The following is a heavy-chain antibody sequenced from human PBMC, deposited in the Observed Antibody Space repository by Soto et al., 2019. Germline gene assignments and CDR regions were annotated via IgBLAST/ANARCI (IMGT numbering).Heavy chain of an antibody. D-gene: IGHD3-9*01. CDR2: INHSGST. CDR3: ARGGDILTGYQVYYFDY. CDR1: GGSFSGYY. Sequence: LSLTCAVYGGSFSGYYWSWIRQPPGKGLEWIGEINHSGSTNYNPSLKSRVTISVDTSKNQFSLKLSSVTAADTAVYYCARGGDILTGYQVYYFDYWGQGTLVTVSS. V-gene: IGHV4-34*01. J-gene: IGHJ4*02.